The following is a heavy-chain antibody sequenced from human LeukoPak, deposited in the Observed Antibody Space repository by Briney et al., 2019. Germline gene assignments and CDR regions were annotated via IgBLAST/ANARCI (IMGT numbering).Heavy chain of an antibody. Sequence: GGSLRLSCAASGFTFDDYLIHWVRQAPGKGLEWVSGISWNSFTIGYADSVKGRFTISRDNAKNSLYLQMNSLRVEDTALYYCAKDIGRVDTASTYMDVWGKGTTVTISS. CDR3: AKDIGRVDTASTYMDV. D-gene: IGHD5-18*01. CDR2: ISWNSFTI. CDR1: GFTFDDYL. J-gene: IGHJ6*03. V-gene: IGHV3-9*01.